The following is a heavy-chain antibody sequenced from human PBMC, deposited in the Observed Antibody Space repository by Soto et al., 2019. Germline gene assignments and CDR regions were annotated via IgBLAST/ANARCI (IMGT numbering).Heavy chain of an antibody. V-gene: IGHV4-31*03. CDR3: ARGSSSYYYDSSGLVDY. CDR1: GGSISSGGYY. J-gene: IGHJ4*02. D-gene: IGHD3-22*01. Sequence: QVQLQESGPGLVKPSQTLSLTCTVSGGSISSGGYYWSGIRQHPGKGLEWIGYIYYSGSTYYNPSLKSRVTISVDTSKNQFSLKLSSVTAADTAVYYCARGSSSYYYDSSGLVDYWGQGTLVTVSS. CDR2: IYYSGST.